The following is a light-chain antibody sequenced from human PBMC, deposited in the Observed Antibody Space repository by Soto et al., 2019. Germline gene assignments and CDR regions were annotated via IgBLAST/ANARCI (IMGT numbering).Light chain of an antibody. CDR3: QKVNSYPLT. Sequence: DIQLTQSPSFLSASVGDTVTITCRASQGISSSLAWYQQKPEKAPNLLIYGASALQSGVPSRFSGSGSGTEFTLTISSLQPEDFAIYYCQKVNSYPLTFGGGTKVEIK. V-gene: IGKV1-9*01. J-gene: IGKJ4*01. CDR1: QGISSS. CDR2: GAS.